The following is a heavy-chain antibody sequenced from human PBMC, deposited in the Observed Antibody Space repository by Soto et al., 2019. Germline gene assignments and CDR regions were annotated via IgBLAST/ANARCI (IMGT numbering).Heavy chain of an antibody. CDR1: GGTFSSYA. V-gene: IGHV1-69*06. J-gene: IGHJ6*04. CDR2: IIPIFGTT. Sequence: ASVKVSCKASGGTFSSYAISWVRQAPGQGLEWMGGIIPIFGTTIYAQKFQGRVTMTEDTSTDTAYMELSSLRSEDTAVYYCATQGLGLRVWGKGTTVTSPQ. D-gene: IGHD2-21*02. CDR3: ATQGLGLRV.